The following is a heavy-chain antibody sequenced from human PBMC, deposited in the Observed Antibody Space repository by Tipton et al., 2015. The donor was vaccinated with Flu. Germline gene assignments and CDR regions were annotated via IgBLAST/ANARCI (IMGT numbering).Heavy chain of an antibody. J-gene: IGHJ4*02. V-gene: IGHV3-23*01. Sequence: GSLRLSCAASGFTFSRYAMSWVRQAPGKGLELVAVIRGAGGRWVAPVSGGGDAPLFADSVKGRFTISRDNSKNTLYLQMGSLRAEDMAVYYCARGGSYITDVDYWGQGTLVTVSS. CDR2: IRGAGGRWVAPVSGGGDAP. CDR3: ARGGSYITDVDY. D-gene: IGHD1-26*01. CDR1: GFTFSRYA.